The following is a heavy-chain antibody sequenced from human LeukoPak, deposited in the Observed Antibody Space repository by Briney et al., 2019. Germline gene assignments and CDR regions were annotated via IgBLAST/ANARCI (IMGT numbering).Heavy chain of an antibody. CDR1: AASLSGYY. J-gene: IGHJ6*03. CDR3: ARRSSVVVINYYYPYMHV. CDR2: INHSGST. D-gene: IGHD3-22*01. Sequence: SGTLSLTSDVYAASLSGYYSSWIRQPPRKGLEWIGEINHSGSTNYNPSLKSRATISVNTSKNQISLKLSSVTAADTAVYYCARRSSVVVINYYYPYMHVWGKGTTVTISS. V-gene: IGHV4-34*01.